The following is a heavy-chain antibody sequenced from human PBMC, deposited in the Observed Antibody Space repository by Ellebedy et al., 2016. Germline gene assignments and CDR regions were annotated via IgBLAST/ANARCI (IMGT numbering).Heavy chain of an antibody. D-gene: IGHD6-6*01. V-gene: IGHV1-69*05. CDR2: IIPIFGTA. CDR1: GGTFSSYA. J-gene: IGHJ4*02. CDR3: AREGEQLVLDY. Sequence: SVKVSXXASGGTFSSYAISWVRQAPGQGLEWMGGIIPIFGTANYAQKFQGRVTMTRDTSISTAYMELSRLRSDDTAVYYCAREGEQLVLDYWGQGTLVTVSS.